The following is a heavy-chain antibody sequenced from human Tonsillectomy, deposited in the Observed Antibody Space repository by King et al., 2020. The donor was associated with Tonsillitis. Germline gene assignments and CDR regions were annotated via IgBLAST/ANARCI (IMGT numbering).Heavy chain of an antibody. CDR1: GFTFSSYS. CDR3: ARGRAAAGPHWYFVL. V-gene: IGHV3-48*02. J-gene: IGHJ2*01. Sequence: VQLVESGGGLVQPGGSLRLSCAASGFTFSSYSMNWVRQAPGKGLEWVSYISSSSSTIYYADSVKGRFTISRDNAKNSLYLQMNSQRDEDTAVYYCARGRAAAGPHWYFVLWGRGPLVTFP. CDR2: ISSSSSTI. D-gene: IGHD6-13*01.